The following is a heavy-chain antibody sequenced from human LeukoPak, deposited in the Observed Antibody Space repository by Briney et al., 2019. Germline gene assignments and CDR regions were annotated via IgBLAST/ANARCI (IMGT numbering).Heavy chain of an antibody. D-gene: IGHD2-15*01. CDR2: VDQTGSP. Sequence: AETLSLTCSVSGGSLRSDRHNWAWVRQSADKGLEHIGCVDQTGSPYYNPPLKSRVTISVDTSNKQFSLNLTSVTAADTAVYYCARDLGGYPFFMDGWGKGITVTVSS. J-gene: IGHJ6*03. CDR1: GGSLRSDRHN. V-gene: IGHV4-39*07. CDR3: ARDLGGYPFFMDG.